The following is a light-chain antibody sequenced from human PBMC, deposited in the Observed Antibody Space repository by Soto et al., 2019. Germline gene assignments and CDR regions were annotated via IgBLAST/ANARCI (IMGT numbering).Light chain of an antibody. CDR2: GAS. V-gene: IGKV3-20*01. J-gene: IGKJ3*01. CDR3: QQYGSSPPVT. CDR1: QSVTGSY. Sequence: EIVLTQSPGTLSLSPGERATLSCRASQSVTGSYLAWYQQKPGQAHRLLIYGASSRASGIPDRFSGSGSGTEFALTISRLEPEDFAVYYCQQYGSSPPVTFGPGTKVDIK.